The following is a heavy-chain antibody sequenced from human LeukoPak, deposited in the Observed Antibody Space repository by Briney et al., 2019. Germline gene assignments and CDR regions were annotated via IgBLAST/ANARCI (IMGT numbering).Heavy chain of an antibody. J-gene: IGHJ2*01. CDR2: IYYSGST. CDR3: ARGLVEVVGGYFDL. CDR1: GGSISSGDYY. Sequence: SETLSLTCTVSGGSISSGDYYWSWIRQPPGKGLEWIGYIYYSGSTYYNPSLKSRVTISVDTSKNQFSLKLSSVTAADTAVYYCARGLVEVVGGYFDLWGSGTLVTVSS. D-gene: IGHD2-2*01. V-gene: IGHV4-30-4*01.